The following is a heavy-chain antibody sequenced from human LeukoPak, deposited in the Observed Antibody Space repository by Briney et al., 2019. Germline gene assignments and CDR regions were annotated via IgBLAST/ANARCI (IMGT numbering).Heavy chain of an antibody. V-gene: IGHV1-69*06. CDR3: ARRVGYCTNGVCYTRYYFDY. J-gene: IGHJ4*02. CDR1: GGTFSSYA. CDR2: IIPIFGTA. Sequence: SVKVSCKASGGTFSSYAISWVRQAPGQGLEWMGGIIPIFGTANYAQKFQGRVTITADKSTSTAYMELSSLRSEDTAVYYCARRVGYCTNGVCYTRYYFDYWGQGTLVTVSS. D-gene: IGHD2-8*01.